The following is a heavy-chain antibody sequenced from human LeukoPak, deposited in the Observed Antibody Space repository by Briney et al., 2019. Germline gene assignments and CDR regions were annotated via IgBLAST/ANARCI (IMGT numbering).Heavy chain of an antibody. D-gene: IGHD1-26*01. J-gene: IGHJ4*02. Sequence: GASVKVSCKASGYTFTGYYMHWVRQAPGQGLEWMGWISAYNGNTNYAQKLQGRVTMTTDTSTSTAYMELRSLRSDDTAVYYCASSSYSGSYYVGLDYWGQGTLVTVSS. CDR2: ISAYNGNT. CDR1: GYTFTGYY. CDR3: ASSSYSGSYYVGLDY. V-gene: IGHV1-18*04.